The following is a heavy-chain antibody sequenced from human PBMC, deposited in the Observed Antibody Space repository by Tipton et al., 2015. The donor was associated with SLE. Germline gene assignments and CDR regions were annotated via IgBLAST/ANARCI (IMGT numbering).Heavy chain of an antibody. CDR1: GGSISSGGYY. V-gene: IGHV4-31*03. Sequence: TLSLTCTVSGGSISSGGYYWSWIRQHPGKGLEWIGYIYYSGSTYYNPSLKSRVTISVDTSKNQFSLKLSSVTSADTAVYYCARLNFLSMTARFSFDYWGQGSLVTVSS. CDR3: ARLNFLSMTARFSFDY. J-gene: IGHJ4*02. CDR2: IYYSGST. D-gene: IGHD3-22*01.